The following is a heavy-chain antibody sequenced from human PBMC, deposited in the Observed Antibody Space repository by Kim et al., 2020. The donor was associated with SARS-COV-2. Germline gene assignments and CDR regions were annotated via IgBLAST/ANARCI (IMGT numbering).Heavy chain of an antibody. V-gene: IGHV1-3*01. D-gene: IGHD6-25*01. Sequence: SVKVSCKPSGYTFTTYSIHWVRQAPGQSPEWMAWINAGNGYTGYSQKLQDRVTLTRDTFASTVYMELSSLMSEDTAVYYCARRGSGHGLDVWGQGTTVTVSS. CDR3: ARRGSGHGLDV. CDR1: GYTFTTYS. J-gene: IGHJ6*02. CDR2: INAGNGYT.